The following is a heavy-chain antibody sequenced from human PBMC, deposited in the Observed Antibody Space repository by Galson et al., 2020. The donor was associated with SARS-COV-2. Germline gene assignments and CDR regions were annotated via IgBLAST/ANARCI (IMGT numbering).Heavy chain of an antibody. J-gene: IGHJ1*01. D-gene: IGHD1-26*01. CDR2: INTNTGNP. V-gene: IGHV7-4-1*02. Sequence: ASVKVSCKASGYTFTSYAMNWVRQAPGQGLEWMGWINTNTGNPTYAQGFTGRFVFSLDTSVSTAYLQISSLKAEDTAVYYCARVVTGAATGVEYFQHWGQGTLVTVSS. CDR1: GYTFTSYA. CDR3: ARVVTGAATGVEYFQH.